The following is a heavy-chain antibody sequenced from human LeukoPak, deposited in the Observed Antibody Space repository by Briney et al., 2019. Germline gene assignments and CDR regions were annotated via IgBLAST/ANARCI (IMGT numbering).Heavy chain of an antibody. J-gene: IGHJ4*02. CDR1: GGSISSGGYY. CDR2: IYYSGST. V-gene: IGHV4-31*03. Sequence: PSETLSLTCTVSGGSISSGGYYWSWIRQHPGKGLEWIGYIYYSGSTYYNPSLKSRVTISVDTSKNQFSLKLSSVTAADTAVYYCARGDGIGVAVAGTVFDYWGQGTLVTVSS. D-gene: IGHD6-19*01. CDR3: ARGDGIGVAVAGTVFDY.